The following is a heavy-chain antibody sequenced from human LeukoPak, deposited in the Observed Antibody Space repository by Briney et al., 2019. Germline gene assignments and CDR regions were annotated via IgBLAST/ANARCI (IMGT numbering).Heavy chain of an antibody. J-gene: IGHJ4*02. Sequence: GGSLRLSCAASGFIFSSYGMHWVRQAPGKGLEWVAVIWFGGSNKYYVDSVKGRFTISRDNFKNTLYLQMDSLRAEDTAVYYCARVWGVTKFGIDYWGQGTLVTVSS. CDR1: GFIFSSYG. V-gene: IGHV3-33*01. CDR3: ARVWGVTKFGIDY. CDR2: IWFGGSNK. D-gene: IGHD3-10*02.